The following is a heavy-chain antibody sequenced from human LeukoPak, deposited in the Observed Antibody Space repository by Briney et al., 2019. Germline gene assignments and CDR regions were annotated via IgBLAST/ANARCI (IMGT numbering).Heavy chain of an antibody. CDR1: GFTFSSYS. V-gene: IGHV3-48*01. CDR3: ASPAGFGEYDYYYYYMDV. D-gene: IGHD3-10*01. CDR2: ISSSSSTI. Sequence: GGSLRLSCAASGFTFSSYSMNWVRQAPGKGLEWVSYISSSSSTIYYADSVKGRFTISRDNAKNSLYLQMNSLRAEDTAVYYCASPAGFGEYDYYYYYMDVWGKGTTVTVSS. J-gene: IGHJ6*03.